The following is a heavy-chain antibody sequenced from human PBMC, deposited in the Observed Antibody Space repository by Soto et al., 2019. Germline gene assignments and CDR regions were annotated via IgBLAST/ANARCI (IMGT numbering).Heavy chain of an antibody. CDR1: GFTFSSYA. V-gene: IGHV3-23*01. Sequence: EVQLLESGGGLVQPGGSLRLSCAASGFTFSSYAMSWVRQAPGKGLEWVSAISGSGGSTYYADSVKGRFTISRDSSKNTLYLQMNSLRAEDTAVYYCAKEAPDTSSWYWADYYYYMDVWGKGTTVTVSS. D-gene: IGHD6-13*01. J-gene: IGHJ6*03. CDR2: ISGSGGST. CDR3: AKEAPDTSSWYWADYYYYMDV.